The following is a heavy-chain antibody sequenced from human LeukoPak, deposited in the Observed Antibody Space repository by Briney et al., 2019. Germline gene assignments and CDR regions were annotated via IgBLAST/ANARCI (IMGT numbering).Heavy chain of an antibody. D-gene: IGHD2-21*02. CDR3: AKRRLLFPYLLDY. V-gene: IGHV3-23*01. J-gene: IGHJ4*02. CDR1: GFTFSSYA. Sequence: PGGSLRLSCAASGFTFSSYAMSWVRQAPGKGLEWVSAISGSGGSTYYADSVKGRFTISRDNSKNTLYLQMNSLRAEDTAVYCCAKRRLLFPYLLDYWGQGTLVTVSS. CDR2: ISGSGGST.